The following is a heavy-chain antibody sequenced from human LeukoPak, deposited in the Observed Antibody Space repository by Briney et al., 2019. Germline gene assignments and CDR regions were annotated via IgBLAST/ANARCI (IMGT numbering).Heavy chain of an antibody. CDR2: INPSGGST. CDR3: ARESSSSHY. CDR1: GYTLTSNY. J-gene: IGHJ4*02. V-gene: IGHV1-46*01. D-gene: IGHD6-6*01. Sequence: ASVKVSCKASGYTLTSNYIHWVRQAPGQGLEWMGIINPSGGSTTYAQKFQGRVTMTRNTSISTAYMELSSLRSEDTAVYYCARESSSSHYWGQGTLVTVSS.